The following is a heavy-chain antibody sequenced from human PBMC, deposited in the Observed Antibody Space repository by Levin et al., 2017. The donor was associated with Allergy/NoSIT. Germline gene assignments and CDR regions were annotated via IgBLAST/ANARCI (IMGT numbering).Heavy chain of an antibody. J-gene: IGHJ4*02. CDR2: VDPTDSRA. Sequence: SGGSLRLSCKGSGFNFLTYWINWVRQRPGKGLEWMGRVDPTDSRAHYSPSFQGHVAFSIDKSVSAAFLHWSSLEASDTAVYYCARSPYCGDDCYYNDFDYWGQGTPVNVSS. V-gene: IGHV5-10-1*01. CDR3: ARSPYCGDDCYYNDFDY. D-gene: IGHD2-21*02. CDR1: GFNFLTYW.